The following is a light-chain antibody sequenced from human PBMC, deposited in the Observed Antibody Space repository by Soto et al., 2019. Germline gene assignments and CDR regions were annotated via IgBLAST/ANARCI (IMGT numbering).Light chain of an antibody. J-gene: IGKJ1*01. CDR1: QSVSSN. CDR3: QQYSNWPT. V-gene: IGKV3-15*01. Sequence: EIVMTQSPATLSVSPGERATLSCRASQSVSSNLAWYLQKPGQAPRLLIYGASTRATAIPARFSGSGSGTEFTLTISSLQSEDFAVYYCQQYSNWPTFGQGTKVDIK. CDR2: GAS.